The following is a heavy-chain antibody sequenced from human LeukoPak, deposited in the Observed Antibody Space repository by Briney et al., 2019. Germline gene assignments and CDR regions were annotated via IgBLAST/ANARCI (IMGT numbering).Heavy chain of an antibody. Sequence: GEPLKISCKASGYSFTSYWIGGVRHMPGKGLEWMGIIYPGDSDTRYSPSFQGQVTISADKSISTAYLQWSSLKASDTAMYYCARRGILAAAGTNWFDPWGQGTLVTVSS. D-gene: IGHD6-13*01. CDR3: ARRGILAAAGTNWFDP. CDR2: IYPGDSDT. V-gene: IGHV5-51*01. CDR1: GYSFTSYW. J-gene: IGHJ5*02.